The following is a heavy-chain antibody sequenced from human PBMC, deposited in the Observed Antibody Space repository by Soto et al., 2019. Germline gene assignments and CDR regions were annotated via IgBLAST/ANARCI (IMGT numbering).Heavy chain of an antibody. CDR1: GLTFSSYG. CDR2: IWYDGSNK. Sequence: QVQLVESGGGVVQPGRSLRLSCAASGLTFSSYGMHWVRQAPGKGPEWVALIWYDGSNKNYLDSVKGRFTISRDNSKNTLYLQMNSLRVEDTAVYYCARDYGSGMDCWGQGTLVTVSS. V-gene: IGHV3-33*01. J-gene: IGHJ4*02. CDR3: ARDYGSGMDC. D-gene: IGHD3-10*01.